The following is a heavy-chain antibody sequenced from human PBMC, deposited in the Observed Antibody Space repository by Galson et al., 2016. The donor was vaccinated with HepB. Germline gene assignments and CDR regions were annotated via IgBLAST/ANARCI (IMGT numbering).Heavy chain of an antibody. V-gene: IGHV3-30*18. D-gene: IGHD2-2*02. CDR1: GFTFSRYD. J-gene: IGHJ5*02. CDR2: ISNDGSIK. CDR3: AKAGGKNYTPLDP. Sequence: SLRLSCAASGFTFSRYDMHWVRQAPGKGLEWVALISNDGSIKYYADSVKGRFTISRDNSKNTLYLQMNSLRAEDTAVYYCAKAGGKNYTPLDPWGQGTLVTVSS.